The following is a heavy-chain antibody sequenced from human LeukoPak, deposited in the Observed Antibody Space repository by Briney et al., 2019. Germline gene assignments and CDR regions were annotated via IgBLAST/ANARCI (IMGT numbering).Heavy chain of an antibody. CDR3: ARGPGYSSGWYPY. Sequence: SETLSLTCAVYGGSFSGYYWSWIRQPPGKGLEWIGEINHSGSTNYSPSLKSRVTISVDTSKNQFSLKLSSVTAADTAVYYCARGPGYSSGWYPYWGQGTLVTVSS. V-gene: IGHV4-34*01. CDR2: INHSGST. CDR1: GGSFSGYY. J-gene: IGHJ4*02. D-gene: IGHD6-19*01.